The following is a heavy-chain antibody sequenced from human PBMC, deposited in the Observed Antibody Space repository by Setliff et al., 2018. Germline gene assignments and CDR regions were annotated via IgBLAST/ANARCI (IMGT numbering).Heavy chain of an antibody. D-gene: IGHD3-16*02. J-gene: IGHJ6*03. CDR1: GYTLNNYA. V-gene: IGHV7-4-1*02. CDR3: ARASRFATIVWKGDYYMDV. Sequence: GASVKVSCKASGYTLNNYAMNWVRQAPGQGFEWMGWINTQTGYPTYAQDFTGRLVFSLDTSVSTAYLQISSLKPEDTAMYYCARASRFATIVWKGDYYMDVWGKGTTVTVSS. CDR2: INTQTGYP.